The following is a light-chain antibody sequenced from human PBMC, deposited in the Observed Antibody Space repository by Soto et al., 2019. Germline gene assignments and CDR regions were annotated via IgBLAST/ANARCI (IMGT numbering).Light chain of an antibody. Sequence: QSVLTQPASVSGSPGQSITISCTGTSSDVGGYNYVSWYQQHPGQVPKLTIYEVTNRPSGVSSRFSGSKSGNTASLTISGLQAEDEADYYCSLYTNSDTWVFGGGTKLTVL. CDR2: EVT. CDR1: SSDVGGYNY. J-gene: IGLJ3*02. CDR3: SLYTNSDTWV. V-gene: IGLV2-14*01.